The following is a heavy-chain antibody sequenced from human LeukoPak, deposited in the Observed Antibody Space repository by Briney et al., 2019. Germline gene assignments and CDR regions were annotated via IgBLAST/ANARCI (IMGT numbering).Heavy chain of an antibody. J-gene: IGHJ5*02. D-gene: IGHD2-21*02. CDR1: GGSISSYY. V-gene: IGHV4-59*08. CDR3: ARLGVGGAYCGGDCYSNSFDP. CDR2: IYYSGST. Sequence: SETLSLTCTVSGGSISSYYWSWIRQPPGKGLEWIGYIYYSGSTNYNPSLKSRVTISVDTSKNQFSLKLSSVTAADTAVYYCARLGVGGAYCGGDCYSNSFDPWGQGTLVTVSS.